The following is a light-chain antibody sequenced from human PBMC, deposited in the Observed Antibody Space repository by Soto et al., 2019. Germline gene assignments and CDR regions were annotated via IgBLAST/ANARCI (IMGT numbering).Light chain of an antibody. J-gene: IGLJ1*01. CDR1: TSNIGAGYD. V-gene: IGLV1-40*01. CDR2: DID. CDR3: QSYDSSMSAYV. Sequence: QSVMPHPPSVSRAPGHRFTISFTGSTSNIGAGYDVHWYQQLPGTAPKLLIYDIDNRPSVVPDRFSGSKSGTSASLAITGLQGEDEADYYCQSYDSSMSAYVFGTWTKVTVL.